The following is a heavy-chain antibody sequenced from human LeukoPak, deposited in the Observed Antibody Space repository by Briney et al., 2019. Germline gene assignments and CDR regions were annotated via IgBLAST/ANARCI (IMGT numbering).Heavy chain of an antibody. CDR1: GGSISSGSYY. V-gene: IGHV4-61*02. D-gene: IGHD6-13*01. Sequence: SETLSLTCTVSGGSISSGSYYWSWIRQPAGKGLEWIGRIYTSGSTNYNPSLKSRVTISVDTSKNRFSLKLSSVTAADTAVYYCARSRRTGYSSSWPDYWGQGTLVTVSS. CDR2: IYTSGST. J-gene: IGHJ4*02. CDR3: ARSRRTGYSSSWPDY.